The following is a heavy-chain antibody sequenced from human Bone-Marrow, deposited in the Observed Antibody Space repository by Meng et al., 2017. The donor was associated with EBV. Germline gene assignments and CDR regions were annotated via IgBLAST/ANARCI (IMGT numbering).Heavy chain of an antibody. D-gene: IGHD3-10*01. Sequence: EVQLLWAGGRLVQPGGSLRLSGAASGFTFSSYDMHRVRQDTGKGLEWVSAIGTDGDTYYPGSVKGRFTISRENAKNSLYLQMNSLRAGDTAVYYCARDGGSGSYDYWGQGTLVTVSS. CDR3: ARDGGSGSYDY. V-gene: IGHV3-13*01. J-gene: IGHJ4*02. CDR1: GFTFSSYD. CDR2: IGTDGDT.